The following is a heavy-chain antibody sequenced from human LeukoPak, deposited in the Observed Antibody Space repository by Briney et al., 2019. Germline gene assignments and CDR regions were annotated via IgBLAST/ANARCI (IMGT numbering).Heavy chain of an antibody. CDR2: IYSSGNT. J-gene: IGHJ5*02. D-gene: IGHD1-7*01. V-gene: IGHV4-31*03. CDR3: AKTARTFAS. CDR1: GVSICSRAYY. Sequence: PSETLSLTCSVSGVSICSRAYYWSWIRQHPGKGLERIGYIYSSGNTKYKPSLESRVLISLDASKNQFSLRLTSVTAADTAVYYCAKTARTFASWGPGTLVTVSS.